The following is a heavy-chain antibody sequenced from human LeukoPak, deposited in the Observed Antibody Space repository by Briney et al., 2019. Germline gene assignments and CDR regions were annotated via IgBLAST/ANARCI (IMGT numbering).Heavy chain of an antibody. CDR2: IYYSGST. Sequence: PSETLSLTCTVSGGSISSYYWSWIRQPPGKGLEWIGYIYYSGSTNYNPSLKSRVTISVDTSKNQFSLKLSSVTAADTAVYYCARDAYYYDSSGYGFDYWGQGTLVTVSS. CDR3: ARDAYYYDSSGYGFDY. CDR1: GGSISSYY. V-gene: IGHV4-59*01. J-gene: IGHJ4*02. D-gene: IGHD3-22*01.